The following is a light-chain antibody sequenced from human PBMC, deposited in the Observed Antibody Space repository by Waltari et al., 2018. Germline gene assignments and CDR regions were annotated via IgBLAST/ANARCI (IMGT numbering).Light chain of an antibody. V-gene: IGKV3-20*01. CDR2: AAS. J-gene: IGKJ5*01. CDR3: QQYGSSPIT. CDR1: QSVSSSY. Sequence: EIVLTQSPGTLSLSPWERATLSCRASQSVSSSYFDWYQQKPGQAPRLLIYAASSRAAGIPDRFSGSGSGTDFTLTLSRLEPEDFAVYYCQQYGSSPITFGQGTRLEIK.